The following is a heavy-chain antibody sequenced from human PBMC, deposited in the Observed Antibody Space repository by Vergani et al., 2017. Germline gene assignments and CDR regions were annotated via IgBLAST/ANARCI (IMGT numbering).Heavy chain of an antibody. CDR1: GYSFTNYW. D-gene: IGHD1-26*01. J-gene: IGHJ4*02. Sequence: EVQLVQSGAEVKKPGESLKISCQISGYSFTNYWIGWVRQMPGKGLEWMGIIHPADSDTRYSPSFQGQVTISVDKSISTAYLQRSSLRASDSAMYYCARLSERYSIGCKYFDYWVQGTLVTVSS. V-gene: IGHV5-51*01. CDR2: IHPADSDT. CDR3: ARLSERYSIGCKYFDY.